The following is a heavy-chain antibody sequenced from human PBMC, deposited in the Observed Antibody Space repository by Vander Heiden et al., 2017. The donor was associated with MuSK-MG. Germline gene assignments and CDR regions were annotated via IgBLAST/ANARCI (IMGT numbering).Heavy chain of an antibody. V-gene: IGHV3-30*04. CDR3: ARVRGQQSYGDYGYDAFDI. Sequence: QVQLVESGGGVVKPGRSLRLSCAASGFTFSSYAMHWVRQAPGKGLEWVAVISYDGSNKYYADSVKGRFTISRDNSKNTLYLQMNSLRAEDTAVYYCARVRGQQSYGDYGYDAFDIWGQGTMVTVSS. CDR2: ISYDGSNK. D-gene: IGHD4-17*01. CDR1: GFTFSSYA. J-gene: IGHJ3*02.